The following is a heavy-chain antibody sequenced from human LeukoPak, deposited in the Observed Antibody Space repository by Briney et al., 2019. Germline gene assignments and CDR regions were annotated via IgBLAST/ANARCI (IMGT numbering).Heavy chain of an antibody. J-gene: IGHJ4*02. V-gene: IGHV1-8*02. CDR3: ARDDFWSGYFGY. CDR1: GYTFTGYY. Sequence: ASVKVSCKASGYTFTGYYMHWVRQAPGQGLEWMGWINPNSGNTGYAQKFQGRVTMTRNTSISTAYMELSSLRSEDTAVYYCARDDFWSGYFGYWGQGTLVTVSS. D-gene: IGHD3-3*01. CDR2: INPNSGNT.